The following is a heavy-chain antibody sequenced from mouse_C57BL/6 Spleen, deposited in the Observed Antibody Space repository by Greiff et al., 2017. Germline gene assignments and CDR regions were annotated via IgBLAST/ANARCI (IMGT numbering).Heavy chain of an antibody. V-gene: IGHV1-81*01. CDR2: IYPRSGNT. Sequence: VQGVESGAELARPGASVKLSCKASGYTFTSYGISWVKQRTGQGLEWIGEIYPRSGNTYYNEKFKGKATLTADKSSSTAYMELRSLTSEDSAVYFCASVGVVAGDAMDYWGQGTSVTVSS. CDR3: ASVGVVAGDAMDY. D-gene: IGHD1-1*01. CDR1: GYTFTSYG. J-gene: IGHJ4*01.